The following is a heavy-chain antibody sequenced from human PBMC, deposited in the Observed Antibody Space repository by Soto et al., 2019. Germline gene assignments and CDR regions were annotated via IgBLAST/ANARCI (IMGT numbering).Heavy chain of an antibody. CDR1: GGTFSSYA. V-gene: IGHV1-69*01. CDR3: ASPGGGYSYGLEAAGWFEP. Sequence: QVQLVQSGAEVKKPGSSVKVSCKASGGTFSSYAISWVRQAPGQGLEWMGGIIPIFGTANYAQKFQGRVTITADESTSTAYMEVSSLRSEDTAVYYCASPGGGYSYGLEAAGWFEPWGQGALVTVSS. D-gene: IGHD5-18*01. J-gene: IGHJ5*02. CDR2: IIPIFGTA.